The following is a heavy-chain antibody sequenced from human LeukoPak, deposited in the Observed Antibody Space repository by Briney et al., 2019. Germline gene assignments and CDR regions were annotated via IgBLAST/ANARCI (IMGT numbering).Heavy chain of an antibody. Sequence: SETLSLTCTVSGGSISNSYWSWIRQSPGKGLEWIGHVYSSGTTNYNPSLKSRVTISVDTSKNQFSLKLSSVTAADTAVYYCARQVDVGCSSTSCYGHGAFDIWGQGTLFTVSS. J-gene: IGHJ3*02. CDR1: GGSISNSY. V-gene: IGHV4-59*01. CDR3: ARQVDVGCSSTSCYGHGAFDI. D-gene: IGHD2-2*01. CDR2: VYSSGTT.